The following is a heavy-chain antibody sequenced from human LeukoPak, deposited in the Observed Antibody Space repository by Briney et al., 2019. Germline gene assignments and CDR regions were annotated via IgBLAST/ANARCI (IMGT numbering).Heavy chain of an antibody. D-gene: IGHD3-22*01. CDR3: AREGYYYDSSGLGY. CDR2: IYSGGST. V-gene: IGHV3-66*01. CDR1: GFTFSSYP. Sequence: GGSLRLSCAASGFTFSSYPMSWVRQAPGKGLEWVSVIYSGGSTYYADSVKGRFTISRDNSKNTLYLQMNSLRAEDAAVYYCAREGYYYDSSGLGYWGQGTLVTVSS. J-gene: IGHJ4*02.